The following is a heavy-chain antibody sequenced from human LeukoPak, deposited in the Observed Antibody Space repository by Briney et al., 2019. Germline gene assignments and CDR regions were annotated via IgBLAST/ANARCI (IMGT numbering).Heavy chain of an antibody. J-gene: IGHJ4*02. V-gene: IGHV3-53*01. Sequence: PGGSLRLSCAASGFTVSSNYMSWVRQAPGKGLEWVSVIYTGGSTYYADSVKGRFTISRDNSKNTLYLQMNSLRVEDTAVYYCARDQFFGESSAPFFDYWGQGTLVTVSS. CDR1: GFTVSSNY. CDR3: ARDQFFGESSAPFFDY. D-gene: IGHD6-25*01. CDR2: IYTGGST.